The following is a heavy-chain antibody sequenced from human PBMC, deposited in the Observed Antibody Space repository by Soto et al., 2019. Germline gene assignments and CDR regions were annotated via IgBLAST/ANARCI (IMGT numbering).Heavy chain of an antibody. J-gene: IGHJ4*02. D-gene: IGHD3-9*01. CDR3: AASGDYDILTGYYGSFDY. CDR1: GYTFTSYA. Sequence: GPSVKVSCKASGYTFTSYAMHWVRQAPGQRLEWMGWINAGNGNTKYSQKFQGRVTITRDTSASTAYMELSSLRSEDTAVYYCAASGDYDILTGYYGSFDYWGQGTLVTVSS. V-gene: IGHV1-3*01. CDR2: INAGNGNT.